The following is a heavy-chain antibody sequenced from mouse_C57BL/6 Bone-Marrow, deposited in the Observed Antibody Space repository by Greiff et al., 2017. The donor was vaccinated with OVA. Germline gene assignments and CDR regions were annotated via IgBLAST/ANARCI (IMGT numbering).Heavy chain of an antibody. CDR3: ASVRGAY. D-gene: IGHD3-3*01. CDR2: IDPSDSYT. Sequence: VQLQQPGAELVKPGASVKLSCKASGYTFTSYWMQWVKQRPGQGLEWIGEIDPSDSYTNCNQKFKGKATLTVDTSSSTAYMQLSSLTSEDSAVYYCASVRGAYWGQGTLVTVSA. V-gene: IGHV1-50*01. CDR1: GYTFTSYW. J-gene: IGHJ3*01.